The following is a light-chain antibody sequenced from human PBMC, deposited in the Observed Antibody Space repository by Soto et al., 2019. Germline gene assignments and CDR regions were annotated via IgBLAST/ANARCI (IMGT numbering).Light chain of an antibody. CDR1: SSDVGGYNY. CDR3: SSYTSSHTYV. Sequence: QSVLTQPASVSGSPGQSLTISCTGTSSDVGGYNYVAWYQQHPGKAPKLIIYDVINRPSGVSNRFSGSKSGNTASLTISGLQAEDEADYYRSSYTSSHTYVFGSGTKVTVL. V-gene: IGLV2-14*01. J-gene: IGLJ1*01. CDR2: DVI.